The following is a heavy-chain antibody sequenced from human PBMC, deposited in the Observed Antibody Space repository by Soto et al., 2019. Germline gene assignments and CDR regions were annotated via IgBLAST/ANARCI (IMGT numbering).Heavy chain of an antibody. D-gene: IGHD1-26*01. V-gene: IGHV4-38-2*02. J-gene: IGHJ4*02. CDR3: ARDQEFVNSGSYYRPLDY. CDR1: GYSISSGYY. Sequence: SETLSLTCAVSGYSISSGYYWGWIRQPPGKGLEWIGSIYHSGSTYYNPSLKSRVTISVDTSKNKFSLKLSSVTAADTAVYYCARDQEFVNSGSYYRPLDYWGKGTLGTGS. CDR2: IYHSGST.